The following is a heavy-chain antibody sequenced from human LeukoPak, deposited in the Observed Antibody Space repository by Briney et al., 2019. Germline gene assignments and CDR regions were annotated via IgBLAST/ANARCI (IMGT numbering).Heavy chain of an antibody. CDR2: INRSGST. CDR3: ARGGPDLYYFDY. V-gene: IGHV4-34*01. CDR1: GGSFSGYY. D-gene: IGHD1-14*01. J-gene: IGHJ4*02. Sequence: SETLSLTCAVYGGSFSGYYWSWIRQPPGKGVEWIGEINRSGSTNYNPSLKSRVTISVDTSKNQFSLKLSSVTAADTAVYYCARGGPDLYYFDYWGQGTLVTVSS.